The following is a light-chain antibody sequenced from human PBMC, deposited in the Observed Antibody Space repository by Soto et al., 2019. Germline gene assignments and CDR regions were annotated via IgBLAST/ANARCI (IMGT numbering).Light chain of an antibody. Sequence: QSVLTQPASVSGSPGQSITISCTGTSSDVGGYTYVSWYQHHPDKAPKLMIYDVNNRPSGVSHRFSGSKSGNTASLTISGLQAEDEAAYYCSSYSSTNTRLVFGGGTKLTVL. J-gene: IGLJ2*01. CDR1: SSDVGGYTY. CDR3: SSYSSTNTRLV. V-gene: IGLV2-14*03. CDR2: DVN.